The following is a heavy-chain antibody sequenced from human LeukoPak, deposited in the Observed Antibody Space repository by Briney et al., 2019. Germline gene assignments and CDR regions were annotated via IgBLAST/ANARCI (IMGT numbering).Heavy chain of an antibody. V-gene: IGHV3-74*01. Sequence: PGGSLRLSCAASGFTFNTYYMHWVRQAPGKGLVWVSRINSDGSDTLYADSVKGRFTIARDNSKNTLYLQMNSLSADDTAVYYCAKVKWELYWGQGTLVTVSS. CDR1: GFTFNTYY. CDR3: AKVKWELY. D-gene: IGHD1-26*01. J-gene: IGHJ4*02. CDR2: INSDGSDT.